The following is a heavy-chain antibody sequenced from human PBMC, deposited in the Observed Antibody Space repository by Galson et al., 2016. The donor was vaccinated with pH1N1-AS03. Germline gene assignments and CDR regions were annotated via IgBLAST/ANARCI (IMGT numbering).Heavy chain of an antibody. Sequence: SVKVSCKASGGTLSSYTINWVRQAPGQGLEWMGRINPMVGLADYAQKLQDRVTITADKSTSTVYMELGSLRSEDTAVYYCARVSGEDGRGGYKGASAMDAWGQGTTVTLSS. J-gene: IGHJ6*02. D-gene: IGHD5-24*01. CDR1: GGTLSSYT. CDR2: INPMVGLA. V-gene: IGHV1-69*02. CDR3: ARVSGEDGRGGYKGASAMDA.